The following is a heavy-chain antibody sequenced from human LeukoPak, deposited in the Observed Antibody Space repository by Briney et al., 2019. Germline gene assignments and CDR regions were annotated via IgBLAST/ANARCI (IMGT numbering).Heavy chain of an antibody. D-gene: IGHD3-16*01. CDR3: ARGGVERLPYYFDY. CDR1: GFTFSSYS. J-gene: IGHJ4*02. Sequence: GGSLRLSCAASGFTFSSYSMNWVRQAPGKGLEWVSSISSSSNYIYYADSVKGRFTISRDNAKNSLYLQMNSLRAEDTAVYYCARGGVERLPYYFDYGGQGTLVTVSS. CDR2: ISSSSNYI. V-gene: IGHV3-21*01.